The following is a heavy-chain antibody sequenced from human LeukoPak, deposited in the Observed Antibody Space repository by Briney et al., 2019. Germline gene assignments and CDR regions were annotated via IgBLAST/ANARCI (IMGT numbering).Heavy chain of an antibody. D-gene: IGHD6-19*01. CDR2: IYYSGST. J-gene: IGHJ4*02. Sequence: PSETLSLTCTVSGGSISSSSYYWGWIRQPPGKGLEWIGSIYYSGSTNYNPSLKSRVTISVDTSKNQFSLKLSSVTAADTAVYYCARAVAGWYYFDYWGQGTLVTVSS. CDR3: ARAVAGWYYFDY. CDR1: GGSISSSSYY. V-gene: IGHV4-39*07.